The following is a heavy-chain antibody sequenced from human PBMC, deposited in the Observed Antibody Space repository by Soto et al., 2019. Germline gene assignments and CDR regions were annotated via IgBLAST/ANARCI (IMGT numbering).Heavy chain of an antibody. CDR3: AADDFWSGYYAPLAVD. V-gene: IGHV3-66*01. CDR2: IYSGGST. D-gene: IGHD3-3*01. Sequence: EVQLVESRGGLVQPGGSLRLSCAASGFTVSSNYMSWVRQAPGKGLEWVSVIYSGGSTYYADSVKGRFTISRDNSKNTLYLQMNSLRAEDTAVYYCAADDFWSGYYAPLAVDWGQGTLVTVSS. J-gene: IGHJ4*02. CDR1: GFTVSSNY.